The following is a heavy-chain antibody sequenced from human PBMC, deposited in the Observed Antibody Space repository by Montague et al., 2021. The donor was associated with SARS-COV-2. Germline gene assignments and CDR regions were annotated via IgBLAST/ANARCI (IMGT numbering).Heavy chain of an antibody. CDR3: ATEMPAYDVFDI. D-gene: IGHD2-2*01. CDR2: IYNTGRT. V-gene: IGHV4-61*08. CDR1: GGSVTSGDYY. Sequence: SETLSLTCTLSGGSVTSGDYYWTWIRQPPGKGLEWIGYIYNTGRTSYXPCLKSRVTISMDTSKNQFSLKVDSVSAADTAVYYCATEMPAYDVFDIWGQGTMVTVSS. J-gene: IGHJ3*02.